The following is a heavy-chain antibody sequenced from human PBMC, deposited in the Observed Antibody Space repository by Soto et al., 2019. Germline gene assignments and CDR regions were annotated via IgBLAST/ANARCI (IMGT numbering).Heavy chain of an antibody. CDR2: IKPDGSAT. D-gene: IGHD2-21*02. Sequence: EVQLVESGGGLVQPGGSLRLCCAVSGFTFGSYWMNWVRLIPGKGLEWVAYIKPDGSATYYVDSVKGRFTISRDNAKNSLYLQMNSLRVDDTSVYYCARAGYCGPGCYYYFDYWGQGTLVTVSS. CDR1: GFTFGSYW. V-gene: IGHV3-7*01. J-gene: IGHJ4*02. CDR3: ARAGYCGPGCYYYFDY.